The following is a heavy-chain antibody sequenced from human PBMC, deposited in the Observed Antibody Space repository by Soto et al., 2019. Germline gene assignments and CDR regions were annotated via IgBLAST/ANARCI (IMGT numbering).Heavy chain of an antibody. D-gene: IGHD6-13*01. CDR3: ARDPIGYSSSWYRPQYYFDY. Sequence: PGGSLRLSCAASGFTFSSYAMHWVRQAPGKGLEWVAVISYDGSNKYYADSVKGRFTISRDNSKNTLYLQMNSLRAEDTAVYYCARDPIGYSSSWYRPQYYFDYWGQGTLVTVSS. V-gene: IGHV3-30-3*01. CDR2: ISYDGSNK. CDR1: GFTFSSYA. J-gene: IGHJ4*02.